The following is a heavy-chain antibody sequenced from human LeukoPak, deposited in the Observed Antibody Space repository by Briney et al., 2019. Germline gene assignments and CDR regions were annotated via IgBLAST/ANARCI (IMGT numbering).Heavy chain of an antibody. CDR1: GFTFSNYA. D-gene: IGHD6-6*01. J-gene: IGHJ4*02. CDR2: ISWDGYTT. V-gene: IGHV3-43*02. CDR3: AKVNRAYSSSSSLNFDS. Sequence: GGSLRLSCAASGFTFSNYAMTWVRQAPGKGLEWVSLISWDGYTTYYADSVKGRFTISRDNSKNSLYLQMNRLRTEDTALYYCAKVNRAYSSSSSLNFDSWGQGTLVTVSS.